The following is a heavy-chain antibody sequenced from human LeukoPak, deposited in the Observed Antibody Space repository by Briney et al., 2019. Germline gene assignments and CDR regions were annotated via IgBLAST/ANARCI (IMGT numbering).Heavy chain of an antibody. J-gene: IGHJ4*02. D-gene: IGHD3-22*01. CDR1: GGSISGYY. CDR2: IYYSGTT. CDR3: ARINYFDSSGYFYDDY. Sequence: ASETLSLTCIVSGGSISGYYWSWIRQPPGKGLEWIGYIYYSGTTDYNPSLKSRVTMSVDTSKKQFSLKLSSVTAADTAVYYCARINYFDSSGYFYDDYWGQGTLVTVSS. V-gene: IGHV4-59*01.